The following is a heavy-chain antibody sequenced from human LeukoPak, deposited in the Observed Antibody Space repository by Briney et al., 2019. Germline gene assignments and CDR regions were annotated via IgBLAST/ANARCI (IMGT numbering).Heavy chain of an antibody. CDR1: GGSISSSSYY. V-gene: IGHV4-39*01. CDR3: ARHLRVVVPAALDY. D-gene: IGHD2-2*01. J-gene: IGHJ4*02. CDR2: IYYSGST. Sequence: SETLSLTCTVSGGSISSSSYYWGWIRRPPGKGLEWIGSIYYSGSTYYNPSLKSRVTISVDTSKNQFSLKLSSVTAADTAVYYCARHLRVVVPAALDYWGQGTLVTVSS.